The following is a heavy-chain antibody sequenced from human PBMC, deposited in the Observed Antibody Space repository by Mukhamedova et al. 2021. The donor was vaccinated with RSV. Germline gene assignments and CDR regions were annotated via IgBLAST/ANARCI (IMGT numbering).Heavy chain of an antibody. CDR3: ARDWDDYYYGMDV. CDR2: ISYDGSNK. D-gene: IGHD1-26*01. J-gene: IGHJ6*02. Sequence: MGWVRQAPGKGLEWVVVISYDGSNKYYADSVKGRFTISRDNSKNTLYLQMNSLRAEDTAVYYCARDWDDYYYGMDVWGQGTTVTVSS. V-gene: IGHV3-30*19.